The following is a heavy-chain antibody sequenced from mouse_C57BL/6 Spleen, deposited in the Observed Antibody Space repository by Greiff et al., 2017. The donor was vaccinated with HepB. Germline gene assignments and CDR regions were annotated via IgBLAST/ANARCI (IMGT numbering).Heavy chain of an antibody. CDR1: GYTFTDYY. D-gene: IGHD1-1*02. CDR2: INPNNGGT. Sequence: EVQLQQSGPELVKPGASVKISCKASGYTFTDYYMNWVKQSHGKSLEWIGDINPNNGGTSYNQKFKGKATLTVDKSSSTAYMELRSLTSEDSAVYYCAGVGAWFAYWGQGTLVTVSA. J-gene: IGHJ3*01. CDR3: AGVGAWFAY. V-gene: IGHV1-26*01.